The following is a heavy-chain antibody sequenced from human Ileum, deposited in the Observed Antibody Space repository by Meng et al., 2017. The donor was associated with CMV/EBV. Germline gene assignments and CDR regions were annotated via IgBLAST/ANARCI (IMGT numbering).Heavy chain of an antibody. D-gene: IGHD3-3*01. Sequence: VQLTQGGAGPLKPSEALSLMCVVNGGSLSENHWSWIRQPPGKGLECIGEINHGGSSNYNPSLKSRVTISVDRSRNQVSLKLTSVTAADTAVYYCARASPQRRFLSYWGQGTLVTVSS. V-gene: IGHV4-34*01. CDR2: INHGGSS. CDR3: ARASPQRRFLSY. J-gene: IGHJ4*02. CDR1: GGSLSENH.